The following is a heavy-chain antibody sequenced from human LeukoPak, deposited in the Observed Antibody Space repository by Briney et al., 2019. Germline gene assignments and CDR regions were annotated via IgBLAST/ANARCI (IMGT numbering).Heavy chain of an antibody. D-gene: IGHD3-22*01. CDR2: INWNGGST. V-gene: IGHV3-20*01. J-gene: IGHJ3*02. Sequence: PGGSLRLSCAASGFTFDDYGMSWVRQAPGKGLEWVSGINWNGGSTGYADSVKGRFTISRDNAKNSLYLQMNSLRAEDTALYHCARGGRGSAAVVAPRSFDIWGQGTMVTVSS. CDR3: ARGGRGSAAVVAPRSFDI. CDR1: GFTFDDYG.